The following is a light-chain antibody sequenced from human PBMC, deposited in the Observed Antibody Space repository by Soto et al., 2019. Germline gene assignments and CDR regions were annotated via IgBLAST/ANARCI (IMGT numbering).Light chain of an antibody. V-gene: IGKV1-39*01. CDR2: SAS. CDR3: QQSYSTPWT. J-gene: IGKJ1*01. Sequence: DIQMTQSPSSLSASVGDRVTITCRASQSISTYLSWFQQKTGKAPKLLIYSASTLQSGVPSRFSGSGSGTDFTLTISRLQPEDFATYHCQQSYSTPWTFGQGTKVEVK. CDR1: QSISTY.